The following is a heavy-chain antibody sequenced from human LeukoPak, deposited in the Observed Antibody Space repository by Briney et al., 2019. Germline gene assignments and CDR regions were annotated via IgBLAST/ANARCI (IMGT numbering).Heavy chain of an antibody. CDR3: ARHRIAAADDAFEI. Sequence: SETLSLTCTVSGGFISSSSYYWGWLRQPPGKGLEWIGTIYYSGSTYYSPSLKSRVTISVYTSKNQFSLKLNSVTAADTAVYYCARHRIAAADDAFEIWGQGTMVTASS. D-gene: IGHD6-13*01. V-gene: IGHV4-39*01. CDR2: IYYSGST. J-gene: IGHJ3*02. CDR1: GGFISSSSYY.